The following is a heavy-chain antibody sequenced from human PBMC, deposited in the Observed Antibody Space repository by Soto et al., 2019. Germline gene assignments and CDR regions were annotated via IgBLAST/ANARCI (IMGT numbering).Heavy chain of an antibody. Sequence: GSGPTLVNPTQTLTLTCTFSGFSLSTSGVGVGWIRQPPGKALEWLALIYWDDDKRYSPSLKSRLTITKDTSKNQVVLTMTNMDPVDTATYYCARRYYDILTGYSEKPWNWFDPWGQGTLVTVSS. CDR3: ARRYYDILTGYSEKPWNWFDP. D-gene: IGHD3-9*01. CDR1: GFSLSTSGVG. J-gene: IGHJ5*02. CDR2: IYWDDDK. V-gene: IGHV2-5*02.